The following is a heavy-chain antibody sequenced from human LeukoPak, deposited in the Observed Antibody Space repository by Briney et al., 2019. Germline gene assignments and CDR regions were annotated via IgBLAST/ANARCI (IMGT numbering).Heavy chain of an antibody. Sequence: GGSLRLSCAASGFTFSSYGMIWVRQAPGKGLEWVSGISGSGGSTYVADSVKGRFTVSRDNSKNTLYLQMNSLRADDTAVYYCAKDRPTVYSSSWLHFLDSWGQGALVTVSS. CDR3: AKDRPTVYSSSWLHFLDS. CDR1: GFTFSSYG. CDR2: ISGSGGST. D-gene: IGHD6-13*01. J-gene: IGHJ4*02. V-gene: IGHV3-23*01.